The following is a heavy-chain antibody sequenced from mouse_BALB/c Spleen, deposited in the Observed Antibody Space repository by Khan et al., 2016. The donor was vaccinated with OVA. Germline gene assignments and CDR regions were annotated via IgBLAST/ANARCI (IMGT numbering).Heavy chain of an antibody. D-gene: IGHD2-14*01. Sequence: QIQLVQSGPELKKPGETVRISCKASGYTFTTAGIQWVQKMPGKGLKWIGWINTHSGVPKYAEDFKGRFAFSLEISVNTAYLQITNLKNEDTATYCWAIGGAAYYRNDGGAMEYWGQGTSVTVSS. CDR2: INTHSGVP. CDR1: GYTFTTAG. J-gene: IGHJ4*01. CDR3: AIGGAAYYRNDGGAMEY. V-gene: IGHV9-4*02.